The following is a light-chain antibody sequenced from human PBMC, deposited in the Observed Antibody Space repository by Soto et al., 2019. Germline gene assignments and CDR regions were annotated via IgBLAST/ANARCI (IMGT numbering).Light chain of an antibody. CDR3: CSYAGSDTMI. Sequence: QSALTQPASVSGSPGRSITISCTGTSSNVGSYDLVSWYQQHPGEAPKLMIYEGTKRPSGVSNRFSGSKSANTASLTISGLQPEDAADYYCCSYAGSDTMIFGGGTKLTVL. J-gene: IGLJ2*01. CDR2: EGT. CDR1: SSNVGSYDL. V-gene: IGLV2-23*01.